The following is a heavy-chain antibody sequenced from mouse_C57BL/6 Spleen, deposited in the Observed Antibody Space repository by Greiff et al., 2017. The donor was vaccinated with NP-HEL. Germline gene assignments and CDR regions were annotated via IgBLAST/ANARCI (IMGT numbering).Heavy chain of an antibody. CDR2: IDPENGDT. CDR1: GFNIKDDY. CDR3: TTSYCYGSSPFAY. J-gene: IGHJ3*01. D-gene: IGHD1-1*01. V-gene: IGHV14-4*01. Sequence: EVKLQESGAELVRPGASVKLSCTASGFNIKDDYMHWVKQRPEQGLEWIGWIDPENGDTEYASKFQGKATITADTSSNTAYLQLSSLTSEDTAVYYCTTSYCYGSSPFAYWGQGTLVTVSA.